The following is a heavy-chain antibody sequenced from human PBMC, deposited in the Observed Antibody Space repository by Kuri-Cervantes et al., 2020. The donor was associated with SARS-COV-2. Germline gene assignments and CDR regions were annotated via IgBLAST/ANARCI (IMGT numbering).Heavy chain of an antibody. J-gene: IGHJ4*02. CDR3: AKDLAPSLN. CDR2: ISGNAGST. V-gene: IGHV3-23*01. CDR1: GFTLSSYA. Sequence: GGSLRLSCAASGFTLSSYAMSWVRQAPGKGLEWVSAISGNAGSTYYADSVKGRFTISRDNSKNTLYLQMKSLRAEDTAIYYCAKDLAPSLNWGQGTLVTVSS. D-gene: IGHD6-6*01.